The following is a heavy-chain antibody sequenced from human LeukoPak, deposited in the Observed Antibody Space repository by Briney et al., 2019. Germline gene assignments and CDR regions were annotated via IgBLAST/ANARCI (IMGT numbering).Heavy chain of an antibody. Sequence: GGSLRLSCAASGFTFNNFWMHWVRQAPGKGLEWVSVLYYGVSTFYKDSVRGRFTTSGDNFNNTVYLQMNSLRAEDTAVYYCARGRQNYGDYPYWGQGTLVTVSS. CDR1: GFTFNNFW. CDR3: ARGRQNYGDYPY. CDR2: LYYGVST. J-gene: IGHJ4*02. V-gene: IGHV3-53*01. D-gene: IGHD4-17*01.